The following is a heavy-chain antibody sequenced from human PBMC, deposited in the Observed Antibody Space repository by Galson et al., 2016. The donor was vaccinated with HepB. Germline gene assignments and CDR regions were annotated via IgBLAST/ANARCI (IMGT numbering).Heavy chain of an antibody. CDR3: ARGGSVSGVKGFDY. D-gene: IGHD3-10*01. CDR1: GDSVSNNTAA. Sequence: AISGDSVSNNTAAWNWIRQSPSRGLEWLGRTYYRSKWYNDYAASVRSRITINADTSKNQFSLQLNSMTPEDTALYFCARGGSVSGVKGFDYWGPGTLVTGSS. J-gene: IGHJ4*02. CDR2: TYYRSKWYN. V-gene: IGHV6-1*01.